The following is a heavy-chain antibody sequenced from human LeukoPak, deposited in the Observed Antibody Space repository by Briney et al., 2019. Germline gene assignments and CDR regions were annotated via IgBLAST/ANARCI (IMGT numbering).Heavy chain of an antibody. Sequence: SETLSLTCTVSGGSISDYYWSWIRQPPGEGPEFIGYIYYSGSTNYSPSLKSRVTISVDTSKNQFSLKLSSVTAADTAVYYCTGRLPLTYSSSWYRDYWGQGTLVTVSS. CDR3: TGRLPLTYSSSWYRDY. D-gene: IGHD6-13*01. J-gene: IGHJ4*02. CDR2: IYYSGST. CDR1: GGSISDYY. V-gene: IGHV4-59*01.